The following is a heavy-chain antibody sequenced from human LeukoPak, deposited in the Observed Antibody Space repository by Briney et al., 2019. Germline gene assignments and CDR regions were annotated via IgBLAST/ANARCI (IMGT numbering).Heavy chain of an antibody. D-gene: IGHD3-22*01. CDR1: GGSISSYY. Sequence: SETLSLTCTVSGGSISSYYWSWIRQPPGKGLEWIGYIYYSGSTNYNPSLKSRVTMSVDTSKNQFSLKLSSVTAADTAVYYCARDSVGYYDSSGSPYYFDYWGQGTLVTVSS. CDR2: IYYSGST. CDR3: ARDSVGYYDSSGSPYYFDY. J-gene: IGHJ4*02. V-gene: IGHV4-59*12.